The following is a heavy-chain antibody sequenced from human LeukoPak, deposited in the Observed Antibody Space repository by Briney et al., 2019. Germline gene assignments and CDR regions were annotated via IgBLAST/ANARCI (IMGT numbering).Heavy chain of an antibody. CDR1: GGSISSYY. D-gene: IGHD5-24*01. J-gene: IGHJ4*02. Sequence: SETLSLTCTVSGGSISSYYWSWIRQPPGKGLEWIGYIYYSGSTNYNPSLKSRVTISVDTSKNQFSLKLSSVTAADTAVYYCARGSDGYNALDFDYWGQGTLVTVSS. CDR2: IYYSGST. V-gene: IGHV4-59*01. CDR3: ARGSDGYNALDFDY.